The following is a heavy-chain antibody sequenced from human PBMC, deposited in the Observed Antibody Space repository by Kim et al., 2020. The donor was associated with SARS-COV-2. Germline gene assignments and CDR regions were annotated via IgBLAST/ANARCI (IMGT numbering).Heavy chain of an antibody. V-gene: IGHV3-9*01. CDR3: AKDISTVIWDYYSMDV. J-gene: IGHJ6*02. D-gene: IGHD1-26*01. Sequence: DSVKGRFTIARDDAKNSLYLQMNRLRAEDTALYYCAKDISTVIWDYYSMDVWGQGTTVTVSS.